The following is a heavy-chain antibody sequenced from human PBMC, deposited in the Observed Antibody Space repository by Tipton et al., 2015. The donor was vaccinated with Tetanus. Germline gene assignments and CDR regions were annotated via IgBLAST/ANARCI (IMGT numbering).Heavy chain of an antibody. J-gene: IGHJ4*02. V-gene: IGHV3-69-1*02. CDR2: ITTNSYI. CDR1: GFMFGNYR. D-gene: IGHD6-25*01. CDR3: ASGSTLDF. Sequence: SLRLSCAVSGFMFGNYRMNWVRQAPGKGLEWVASITTNSYIYYADSVKGHFTISRDNTKNSLFLQMNSLRAGDTAVYYCASGSTLDFWGQGTLVTVSS.